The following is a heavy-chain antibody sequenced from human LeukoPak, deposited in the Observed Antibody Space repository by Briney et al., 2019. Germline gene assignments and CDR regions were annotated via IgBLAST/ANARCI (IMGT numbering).Heavy chain of an antibody. D-gene: IGHD6-19*01. V-gene: IGHV3-72*01. Sequence: GGSLRLSCAASGFTFSDHYMDWVRQAPGKGLEWVGRTRNKANSYTTEYAASVKGRFTISRDDSKNSLYLQMNSLRAEDTAVYYCARSQWLVRGDFDYWGQGTLVTVSS. CDR3: ARSQWLVRGDFDY. CDR1: GFTFSDHY. J-gene: IGHJ4*02. CDR2: TRNKANSYTT.